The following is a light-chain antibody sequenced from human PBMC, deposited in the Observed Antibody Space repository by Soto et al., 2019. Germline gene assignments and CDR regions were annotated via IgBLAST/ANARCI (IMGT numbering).Light chain of an antibody. J-gene: IGKJ1*01. CDR1: QIVGGDT. Sequence: IVITRSPGTLSVSPGERATLSFRASQIVGGDTLAWFQQKPGQPPRILIYGTSSRATGVPDRFRGSGSGTDFTLTISRLEPEDFAVYYCQQYGTSPRTFGQGTKVDIK. CDR2: GTS. CDR3: QQYGTSPRT. V-gene: IGKV3-20*01.